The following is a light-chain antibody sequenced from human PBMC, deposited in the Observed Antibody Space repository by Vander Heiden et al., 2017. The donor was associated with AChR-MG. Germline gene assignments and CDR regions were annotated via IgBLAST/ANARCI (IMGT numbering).Light chain of an antibody. CDR2: DVS. V-gene: IGLV2-11*01. CDR3: CSYAGSYTFYVV. Sequence: QSALTQPRSVSGSPGQSVTISCTGTSSDVGGYNYVSWYQQHPGKAPKLMIYDVSKRPSGVPDRFSGSKSGNTAYLTISGLQAEDEADYYCCSYAGSYTFYVVFGGGTKLTVL. CDR1: SSDVGGYNY. J-gene: IGLJ2*01.